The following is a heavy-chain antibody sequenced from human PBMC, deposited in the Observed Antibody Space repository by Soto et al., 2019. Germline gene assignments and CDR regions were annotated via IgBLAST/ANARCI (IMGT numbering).Heavy chain of an antibody. CDR1: GYTFTGYY. Sequence: ASVNVSCKASGYTFTGYYMHWVRQAPGQGLEWMGWINPNSGGTNYAQKFQGWVTMTRDTSISTAYMELSRLRSDDTAVYYCASGYSSSWLTFDYWGQGTLVTVSS. CDR2: INPNSGGT. D-gene: IGHD6-13*01. CDR3: ASGYSSSWLTFDY. J-gene: IGHJ4*02. V-gene: IGHV1-2*04.